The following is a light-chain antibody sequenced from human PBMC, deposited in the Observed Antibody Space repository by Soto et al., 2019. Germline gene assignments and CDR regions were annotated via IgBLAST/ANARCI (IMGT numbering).Light chain of an antibody. CDR1: QSVSSNF. CDR3: QEYGSSTGS. CDR2: GAY. Sequence: EIVLTQPEDSLSLAPRETATLYCRVSQSVSSNFLAWYQQKPGQAPRLLIYGAYNRATGIPDRFSGSGSGTAFTLSMCRLEPEDFAVYYCQEYGSSTGSFGQRTKVDIK. V-gene: IGKV3-20*01. J-gene: IGKJ1*01.